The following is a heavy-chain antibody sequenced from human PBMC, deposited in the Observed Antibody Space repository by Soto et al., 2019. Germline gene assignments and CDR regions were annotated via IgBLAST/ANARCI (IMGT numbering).Heavy chain of an antibody. CDR1: GFTFSGSA. D-gene: IGHD3-9*01. J-gene: IGHJ4*02. CDR3: TRHNYDILAGYPQGEFDY. Sequence: GGSLRLSCAASGFTFSGSAMHWVRQASGKGLEWVGRIRSKANNYATAYAASVKGRFTISRDDSKNTAYLQMNSLKTEDTAVYYCTRHNYDILAGYPQGEFDYWGQGTLVTVSS. V-gene: IGHV3-73*01. CDR2: IRSKANNYAT.